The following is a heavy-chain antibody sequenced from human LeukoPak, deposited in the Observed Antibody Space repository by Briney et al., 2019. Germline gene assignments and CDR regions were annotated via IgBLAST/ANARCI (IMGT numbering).Heavy chain of an antibody. CDR1: GFTFSDYY. CDR2: IKQDGSEK. Sequence: GGSLRLSCAASGFTFSDYYMSWIRQAPGKGLEWVANIKQDGSEKYYVDSVKGRFTISRDNAKNSLYLQMNSLRAEDTAVYYCARDRYYYGSGSYPDYWGQGTLVTVSS. V-gene: IGHV3-7*01. CDR3: ARDRYYYGSGSYPDY. D-gene: IGHD3-10*01. J-gene: IGHJ4*02.